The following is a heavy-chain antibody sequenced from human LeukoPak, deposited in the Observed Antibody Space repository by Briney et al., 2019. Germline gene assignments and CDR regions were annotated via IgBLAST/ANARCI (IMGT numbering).Heavy chain of an antibody. J-gene: IGHJ3*02. V-gene: IGHV3-20*04. D-gene: IGHD3-10*01. CDR1: GFNFDDYV. CDR2: INWNGGGR. Sequence: PGGSLRLSCAASGFNFDDYVMTWVRQAPGKGLEWVSGINWNGGGRGYADSVKGRFTISRDNAKNSLYLQMNSLRAEDTALYYCAKAPMVRDSSGAFDIWGQGTMVTVSS. CDR3: AKAPMVRDSSGAFDI.